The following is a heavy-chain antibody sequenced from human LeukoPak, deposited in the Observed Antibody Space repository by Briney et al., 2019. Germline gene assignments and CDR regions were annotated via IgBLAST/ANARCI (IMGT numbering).Heavy chain of an antibody. V-gene: IGHV3-23*01. D-gene: IGHD2-15*01. J-gene: IGHJ4*02. CDR2: ISGSGGST. CDR3: AKGSVCSGGSCYSGTFDY. CDR1: GFTFSSYA. Sequence: GGSLRLSCAASGFTFSSYAMSWVRQAPGKGLEWVSAISGSGGSTYYADSVKGRFTISGDNSKNTLYLQMNSLRAEDTAVYYCAKGSVCSGGSCYSGTFDYWGQGTLVTVSS.